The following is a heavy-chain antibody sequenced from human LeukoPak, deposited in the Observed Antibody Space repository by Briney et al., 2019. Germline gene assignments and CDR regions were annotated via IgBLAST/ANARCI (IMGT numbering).Heavy chain of an antibody. V-gene: IGHV4-39*01. CDR1: GGSISSSSCY. D-gene: IGHD2-21*02. J-gene: IGHJ3*02. Sequence: SETLSLTCAVSGGSISSSSCYWGWIRQPPGKGLEWIGSIYYSGSTYYNPSLKSRVTISVDTSKNQFSLKLSSVTAADTAVYYCARLGVGDADAFDIWGQGTMVTVSS. CDR3: ARLGVGDADAFDI. CDR2: IYYSGST.